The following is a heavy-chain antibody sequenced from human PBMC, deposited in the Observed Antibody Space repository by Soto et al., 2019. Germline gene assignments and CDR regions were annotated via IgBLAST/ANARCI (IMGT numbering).Heavy chain of an antibody. D-gene: IGHD3-22*01. CDR3: ARHPYYYDSSGPPNWVDP. Sequence: PGESLKISCKGSGYNFTSYWIGWVRQMPGKGLEWMGIIYPGDSDTRYSPSFQGQVTISADKSISTVYLQWSSLKASDTAMYYCARHPYYYDSSGPPNWVDPWGQGTLVTVSS. J-gene: IGHJ5*02. V-gene: IGHV5-51*01. CDR1: GYNFTSYW. CDR2: IYPGDSDT.